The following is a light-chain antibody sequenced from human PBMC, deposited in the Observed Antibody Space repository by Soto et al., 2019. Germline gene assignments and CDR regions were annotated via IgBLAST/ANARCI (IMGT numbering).Light chain of an antibody. J-gene: IGLJ2*01. CDR2: GNN. CDR1: SSNFGSSYD. CDR3: QSYDSGLYVV. V-gene: IGLV1-40*01. Sequence: QAVVTQPPSVSGAPGQRVTISCTGSSSNFGSSYDVHWYRQLPGTAPKLLIYGNNNRPSGVPDRFSGSKSGTLASLAITGLQAEDEADYYCQSYDSGLYVVFGGGTKLTVL.